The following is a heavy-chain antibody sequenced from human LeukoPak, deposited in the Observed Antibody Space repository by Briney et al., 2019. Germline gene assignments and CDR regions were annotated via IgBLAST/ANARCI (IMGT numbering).Heavy chain of an antibody. CDR1: GFTFSSYW. Sequence: PGGSLRLSCTVSGFTFSSYWMHWVRQAPGKGLVWVSRVNGDESSTNYADSVKGRFTMSRDNAKDTLYLQMNNLRAEDTAVYYCARAGSNWKIDYWGQGALVTVSS. CDR3: ARAGSNWKIDY. V-gene: IGHV3-74*01. D-gene: IGHD1-20*01. CDR2: VNGDESST. J-gene: IGHJ4*02.